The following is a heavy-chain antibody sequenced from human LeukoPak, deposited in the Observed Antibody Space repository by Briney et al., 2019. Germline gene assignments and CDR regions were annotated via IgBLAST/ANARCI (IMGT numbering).Heavy chain of an antibody. D-gene: IGHD3-10*01. J-gene: IGHJ4*02. CDR2: IYSSGNT. Sequence: SETLSLTCSVSGVSISSGSNYWGWIRQPPGKTLEWIGSIYSSGNTYYNPSLKSRVIILIDTAKNHSSLNLSSVTAADTAVYYCARDRASRDWGQGTLVTVSS. V-gene: IGHV4-39*07. CDR1: GVSISSGSNY. CDR3: ARDRASRD.